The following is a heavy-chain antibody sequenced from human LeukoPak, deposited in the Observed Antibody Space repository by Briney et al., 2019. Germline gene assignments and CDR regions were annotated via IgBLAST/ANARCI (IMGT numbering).Heavy chain of an antibody. CDR3: ARDPLDTAIAEGKTDY. CDR2: VIPILGIA. CDR1: GGTFSSYA. V-gene: IGHV1-69*04. D-gene: IGHD5-18*01. Sequence: SVKVSCKASGGTFSSYAISWVRQAPGQGLEWMGRVIPILGIANYAQKFQGRVTITADKSTSTAYMELSSLRSEDTAVYYCARDPLDTAIAEGKTDYWGQGTLVTVSS. J-gene: IGHJ4*02.